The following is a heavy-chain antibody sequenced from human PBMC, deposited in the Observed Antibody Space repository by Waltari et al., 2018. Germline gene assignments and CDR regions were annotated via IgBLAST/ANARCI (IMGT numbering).Heavy chain of an antibody. CDR2: IDWDDDK. J-gene: IGHJ4*02. Sequence: QVTLKESGPALVKPTQTLTLTCTFSGFSLSTSGMRVSWIRQPPGKALEWLARIDWDDDKFYSTSMKTRLTISKDTSKNQVVLTMTNMDPVDTATYYCARRGSPADTAMGFDYWGQGTLVTVSS. CDR3: ARRGSPADTAMGFDY. V-gene: IGHV2-70*04. CDR1: GFSLSTSGMR. D-gene: IGHD5-18*01.